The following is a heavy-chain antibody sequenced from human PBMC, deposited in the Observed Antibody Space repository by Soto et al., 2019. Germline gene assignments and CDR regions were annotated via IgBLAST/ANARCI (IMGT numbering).Heavy chain of an antibody. CDR2: ISYDGREK. V-gene: IGHV3-30*18. D-gene: IGHD5-12*01. CDR3: AKERRYSLDAFDI. J-gene: IGHJ3*02. CDR1: GFTFNFFG. Sequence: QEQLVESGGGVVQAGRSLRLSCAASGFTFNFFGMHWVRQAPGKGLEWVAVISYDGREKYYADSVKGRFTMSRDNSKNMVYLELSSLRAEDTSVYYCAKERRYSLDAFDIWGHGTMVTVSS.